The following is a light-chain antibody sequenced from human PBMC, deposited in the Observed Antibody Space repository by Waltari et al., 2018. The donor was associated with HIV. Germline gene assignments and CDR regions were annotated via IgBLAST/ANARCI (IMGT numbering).Light chain of an antibody. CDR2: GAS. V-gene: IGKV3-15*01. CDR3: QQYNNWPPWT. Sequence: EIVMTQSPATLSVSPGERATLSCRASQSISRNLAWYQQKPGQAPRLLIYGASTRATGIAARFSGSGSGTEFTLTISSLQSEDFAVYYCQQYNNWPPWTFGLGTKVE. J-gene: IGKJ1*01. CDR1: QSISRN.